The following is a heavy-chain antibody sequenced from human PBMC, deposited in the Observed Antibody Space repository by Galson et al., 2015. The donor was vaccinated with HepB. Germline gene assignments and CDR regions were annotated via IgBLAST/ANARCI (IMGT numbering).Heavy chain of an antibody. CDR1: GFTFSSYA. V-gene: IGHV3-23*01. Sequence: SLRLSCAASGFTFSSYAMSWVRQAPGKGLEWVSAISGSGGSTYYADSVKGRFTISRDNSKNTLYLQMNSLRAEDTAVYYCAKPHIVVVTAIQYYFDYWGQGTLVTVSS. D-gene: IGHD2-21*02. CDR3: AKPHIVVVTAIQYYFDY. J-gene: IGHJ4*02. CDR2: ISGSGGST.